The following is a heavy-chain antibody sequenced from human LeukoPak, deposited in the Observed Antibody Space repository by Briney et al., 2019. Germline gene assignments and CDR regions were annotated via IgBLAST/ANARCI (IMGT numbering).Heavy chain of an antibody. CDR3: ARMYNWNDINWFDP. J-gene: IGHJ5*02. Sequence: QPGGSLRLSCAASGFTFSSYWMHWDRQAPGKGLVWVSRINSDGSSTSYADSVKGRFTISRDNAKNTLYLQMNSLRAEDTAVYYCARMYNWNDINWFDPWGQGTLVTVSS. CDR1: GFTFSSYW. D-gene: IGHD1-20*01. CDR2: INSDGSST. V-gene: IGHV3-74*01.